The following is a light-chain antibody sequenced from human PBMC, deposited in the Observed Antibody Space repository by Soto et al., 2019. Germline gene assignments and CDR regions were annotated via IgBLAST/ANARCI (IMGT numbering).Light chain of an antibody. J-gene: IGLJ1*01. V-gene: IGLV1-51*02. CDR3: GTWDSSLSAL. CDR1: SSNIGNNY. Sequence: TRVLSGSSAPGQAVPITKTEGSSNIGNNYVSRYQQLPGTAPKLLIYENNKRPSGIPDRFSGSKSGTSATLGITGLQTGDEADYYCGTWDSSLSALFGTGTKVTVL. CDR2: ENN.